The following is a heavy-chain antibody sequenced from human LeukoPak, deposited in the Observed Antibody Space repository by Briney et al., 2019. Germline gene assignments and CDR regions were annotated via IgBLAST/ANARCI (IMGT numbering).Heavy chain of an antibody. V-gene: IGHV4-31*03. D-gene: IGHD2-15*01. J-gene: IGHJ1*01. CDR3: ARGYGYCSGGSCPTANREAEYFQH. Sequence: SETLSLTCTVSGGSISGSSYYWGWIRQPPGKGLEWIGYIYYSGNTYYNPSLKSRVTISVDTSKNQFSLKLSSVTAADTAVYYCARGYGYCSGGSCPTANREAEYFQHWGQGTLVTVSS. CDR2: IYYSGNT. CDR1: GGSISGSSYY.